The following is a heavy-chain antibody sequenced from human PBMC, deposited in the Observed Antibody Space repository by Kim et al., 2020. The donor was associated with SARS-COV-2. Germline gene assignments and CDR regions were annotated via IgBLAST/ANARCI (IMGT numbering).Heavy chain of an antibody. CDR3: AMGPWELPPHFLVY. CDR1: GFTFSSYA. CDR2: ISGSGGST. D-gene: IGHD1-26*01. Sequence: GGSLRLSCAASGFTFSSYAMSWVRQAPGKGLEWVSAISGSGGSTYYADSVKGRFTISRDNSKNTLYLQMNSLRAEDTAVYYCAMGPWELPPHFLVYWGQGTLVTVSS. J-gene: IGHJ4*02. V-gene: IGHV3-23*01.